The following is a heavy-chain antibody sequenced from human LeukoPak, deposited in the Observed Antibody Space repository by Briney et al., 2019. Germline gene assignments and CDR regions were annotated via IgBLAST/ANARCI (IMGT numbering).Heavy chain of an antibody. V-gene: IGHV4-34*01. CDR2: INHSGSS. Sequence: NSSETLSLTCAVYGASFSGYYWSWMRQPPGKGLEWLVEINHSGSSNYNPSLKSRVTISVDTSKNQFSLKLSSVTAADTAVYYCARGGLLWFGKPVPPHSEFDYWGQGTLVTVSS. J-gene: IGHJ4*02. CDR3: ARGGLLWFGKPVPPHSEFDY. CDR1: GASFSGYY. D-gene: IGHD3-10*01.